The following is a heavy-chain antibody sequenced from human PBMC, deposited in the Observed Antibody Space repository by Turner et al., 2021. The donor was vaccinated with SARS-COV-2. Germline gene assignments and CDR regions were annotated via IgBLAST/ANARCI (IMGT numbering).Heavy chain of an antibody. J-gene: IGHJ6*02. D-gene: IGHD2-2*02. CDR2: IYYSGST. Sequence: QLQLQESGPGLVKPSETLSLTCTVSGGSISSSSYYWGWIRQPPGKGLEWIGYIYYSGSTYYNPSIKSRVTISVDTSKNQFSLKLSSVTAADTAGYYCATHQVVVPAAIGDYYYYYALDVWGQGTTVTVSS. V-gene: IGHV4-39*01. CDR3: ATHQVVVPAAIGDYYYYYALDV. CDR1: GGSISSSSYY.